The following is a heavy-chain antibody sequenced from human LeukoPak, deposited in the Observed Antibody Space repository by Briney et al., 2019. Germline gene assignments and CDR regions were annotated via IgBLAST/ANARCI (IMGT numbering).Heavy chain of an antibody. CDR2: IYYSGST. D-gene: IGHD5-18*01. V-gene: IGHV4-30-4*08. CDR1: GGSISSSSYY. CDR3: ARVDFSYGTLGIDY. J-gene: IGHJ4*02. Sequence: KPSETLSLTCTVSGGSISSSSYYWGWIRQPPGKGLEWIGYIYYSGSTYYNPSLKSRVTISVDTSKNQFSLKLSSVTAADTAVYYCARVDFSYGTLGIDYWGQGTLVTVSS.